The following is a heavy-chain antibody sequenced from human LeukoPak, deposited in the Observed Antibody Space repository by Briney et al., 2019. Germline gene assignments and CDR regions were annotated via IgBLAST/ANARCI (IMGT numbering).Heavy chain of an antibody. J-gene: IGHJ6*03. V-gene: IGHV3-15*01. D-gene: IGHD3-10*01. CDR3: TTVKSYYGSGSYYMDV. CDR2: LKSKTDGGTT. Sequence: PGGTQGLPCAPSGFLSRNPWIIWAPRAPGRGWVWVGRLKSKTDGGTTDYAAPVKGRFTISRDDSKNTLYLQMNSLKTEDTAVYYCTTVKSYYGSGSYYMDVWGKGTTVTVSS. CDR1: GFLSRNPW.